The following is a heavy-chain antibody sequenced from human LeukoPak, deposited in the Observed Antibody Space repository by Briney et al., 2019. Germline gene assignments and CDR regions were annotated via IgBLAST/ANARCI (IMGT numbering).Heavy chain of an antibody. CDR3: ARTIRGY. Sequence: PGGSLRLSCAASGFTFSNYWMSWVRQAPGQGLEWVANIKEDGSEKYYVDSVKGRFTISRDNAKNSLYLQMNSLRAEDTAVYYCARTIRGYWGQGTLVTVSS. D-gene: IGHD3-10*01. J-gene: IGHJ4*02. V-gene: IGHV3-7*03. CDR2: IKEDGSEK. CDR1: GFTFSNYW.